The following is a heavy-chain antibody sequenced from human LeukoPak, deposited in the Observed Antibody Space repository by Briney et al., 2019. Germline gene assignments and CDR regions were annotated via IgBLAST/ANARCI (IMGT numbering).Heavy chain of an antibody. D-gene: IGHD3-10*01. J-gene: IGHJ6*02. V-gene: IGHV4-31*03. CDR3: ARDVVTMVRGLITNFYYYGMDV. CDR1: GGSIKSGGYY. Sequence: PSQTLSLTCTVSGGSIKSGGYYWGWIRQHPGKGLEWIGYISYSGSTNYNPSLKSRVTISADTSKNQFSLKLTSVTAADTAVYYCARDVVTMVRGLITNFYYYGMDVWGQGTTVTVSS. CDR2: ISYSGST.